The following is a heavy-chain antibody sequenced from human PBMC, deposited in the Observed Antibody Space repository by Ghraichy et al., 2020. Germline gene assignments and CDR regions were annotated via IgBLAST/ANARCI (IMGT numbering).Heavy chain of an antibody. V-gene: IGHV3-9*03. D-gene: IGHD3-10*01. J-gene: IGHJ3*02. CDR3: AKDPYGSGSRPGAFDI. CDR2: ISWNSGSI. CDR1: GFTFDDYA. Sequence: GGSLRLSCAASGFTFDDYAMHWVQQAPGKGLEWVSGISWNSGSIGYADSVKGRFTISRDNAKNSLYLQMNSLRAEDMALYYCAKDPYGSGSRPGAFDIWGQGTMVTVSS.